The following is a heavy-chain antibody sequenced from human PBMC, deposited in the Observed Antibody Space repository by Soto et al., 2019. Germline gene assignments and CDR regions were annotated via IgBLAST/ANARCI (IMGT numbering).Heavy chain of an antibody. Sequence: SETLSLTCTVSGGSISETCYYWGWIRQPPGKGLEWIGNIYYSGSTDYNPSLKSRVTISVDTSKNQFSLKLRSVTAADTAVYYCAREVVVTASWGGRDFRYFDYWGQGTLVTISS. V-gene: IGHV4-39*02. CDR2: IYYSGST. CDR3: AREVVVTASWGGRDFRYFDY. CDR1: GGSISETCYY. J-gene: IGHJ4*02. D-gene: IGHD2-21*02.